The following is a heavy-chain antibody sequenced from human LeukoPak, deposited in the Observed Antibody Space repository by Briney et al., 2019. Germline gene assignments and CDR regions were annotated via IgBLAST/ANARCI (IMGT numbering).Heavy chain of an antibody. D-gene: IGHD3-3*01. Sequence: GGSLRLSCAASGFTFSSYSMNWVRQAPGKGLEWVSSISSSSSYIYYADSVKGRFTISRDNAKNSLCLQMNSLRAEDTAVYYCARTPPTIFGVVKVEGGTNWFDPWGQGTLVTVSS. CDR1: GFTFSSYS. CDR3: ARTPPTIFGVVKVEGGTNWFDP. J-gene: IGHJ5*02. V-gene: IGHV3-21*01. CDR2: ISSSSSYI.